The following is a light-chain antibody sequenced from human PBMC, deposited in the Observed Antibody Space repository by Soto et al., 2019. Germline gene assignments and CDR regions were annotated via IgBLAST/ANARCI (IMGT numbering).Light chain of an antibody. CDR2: DAS. CDR3: QQRGSWPLT. J-gene: IGKJ4*01. CDR1: QTVSSY. Sequence: EIVLTQSPATLSLSPGDRATLSCRASQTVSSYLAWYQQKPGQAPRLLIYDASNRATGIPARFSGSVSGTDFTLTISSLEPEDFAVYYCQQRGSWPLTFGGGTKVEIK. V-gene: IGKV3-11*01.